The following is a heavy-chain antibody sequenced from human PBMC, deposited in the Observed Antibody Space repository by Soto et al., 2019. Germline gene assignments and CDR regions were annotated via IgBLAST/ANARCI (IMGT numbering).Heavy chain of an antibody. CDR1: GGSIDNYY. D-gene: IGHD3-10*01. V-gene: IGHV4-59*08. CDR3: ARHGFGPLHGLVDV. CDR2: ISYSGYS. Sequence: QVQFQESGPGLVKPSETLSLTCTVSGGSIDNYYCSWFRQPPGKGLEWIGYISYSGYSAYNFSRKRRVTMSMDTSKPQFSLTLESVTATDTAVYYCARHGFGPLHGLVDVWGQGTTVIVSS. J-gene: IGHJ6*02.